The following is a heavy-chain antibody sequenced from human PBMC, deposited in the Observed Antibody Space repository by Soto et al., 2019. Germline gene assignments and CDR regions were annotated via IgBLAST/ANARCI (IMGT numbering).Heavy chain of an antibody. Sequence: HPGGSLRLSCAASGFTFSSYWMHWVRQAPGKGLVWVSRINSDGSSTSFADYVKGRFIISRHNYKDTLYLEMNSLRIEDTAVYYCARDTWARRTYYYDTSDTSWGQGTLVTVSS. CDR2: INSDGSST. CDR3: ARDTWARRTYYYDTSDTS. D-gene: IGHD3-22*01. V-gene: IGHV3-74*01. CDR1: GFTFSSYW. J-gene: IGHJ5*02.